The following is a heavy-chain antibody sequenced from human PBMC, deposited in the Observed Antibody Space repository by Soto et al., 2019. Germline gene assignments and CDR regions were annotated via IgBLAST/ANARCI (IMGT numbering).Heavy chain of an antibody. Sequence: GGSLRLSCAASGFTFSSYAMSWVRQAPGKGLEWVSAISGSGGSTYYADSVKGRFTISRDNSKNTLYLQMNSLRAEDTAVYYCAKDSGYCSGGSCYRTAGYFDYWGQGTLVTVSS. CDR2: ISGSGGST. CDR3: AKDSGYCSGGSCYRTAGYFDY. V-gene: IGHV3-23*01. CDR1: GFTFSSYA. D-gene: IGHD2-15*01. J-gene: IGHJ4*02.